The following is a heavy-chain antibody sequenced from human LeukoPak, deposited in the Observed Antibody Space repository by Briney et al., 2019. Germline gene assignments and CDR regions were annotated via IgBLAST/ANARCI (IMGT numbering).Heavy chain of an antibody. J-gene: IGHJ3*02. Sequence: GESLKISCKGSGYRFTKQWIGWVRQMPGKGLEWMAIIYPDDSRTEYAPSLQHQVTISADKSITTTYLQWRSLQASDTAMYYCATYSYTGGYYAFDNWGRGTMVTVSS. V-gene: IGHV5-51*01. CDR2: IYPDDSRT. CDR3: ATYSYTGGYYAFDN. D-gene: IGHD3-22*01. CDR1: GYRFTKQW.